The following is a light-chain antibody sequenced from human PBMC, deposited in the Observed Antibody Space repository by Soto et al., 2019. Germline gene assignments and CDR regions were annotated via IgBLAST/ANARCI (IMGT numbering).Light chain of an antibody. J-gene: IGKJ4*01. CDR2: VAS. CDR1: QSVSSY. CDR3: QQRRNWPPRCT. Sequence: EIVLTQSPATLSLSPGERATLSCRASQSVSSYLAWYQQKPGQAPRLLIYVASNRATGIPARFSGSGSGTDTTLTINSLEPEDFAVYYCQQRRNWPPRCTFGGGTKLEIK. V-gene: IGKV3-11*01.